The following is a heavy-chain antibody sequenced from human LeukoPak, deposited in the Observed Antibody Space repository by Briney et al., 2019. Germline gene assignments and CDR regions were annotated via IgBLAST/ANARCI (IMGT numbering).Heavy chain of an antibody. D-gene: IGHD1-26*01. CDR2: IIPIFGIA. V-gene: IGHV1-69*04. Sequence: SVKVSCKASGGTFSSYAISWVRQAPGQGLEWMGRIIPIFGIANYAQKFQGRVTITADKSTSTAYMELSSLRSEDTAVYYCARDGSLGGRENRGFDPWGQGTLVTVSS. CDR1: GGTFSSYA. J-gene: IGHJ5*02. CDR3: ARDGSLGGRENRGFDP.